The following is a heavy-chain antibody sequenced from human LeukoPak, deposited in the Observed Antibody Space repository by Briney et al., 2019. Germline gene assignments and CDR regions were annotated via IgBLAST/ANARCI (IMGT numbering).Heavy chain of an antibody. CDR3: ARDFQLLTFYNLSDI. CDR2: INPNSGGT. Sequence: ASVKVSCKASGYTFTGYYMHWVRQAPGQGLEWMGWINPNSGGTNYAQKFQGRVTMTRDTSISTAYMELSRLRSDDTAVYYCARDFQLLTFYNLSDIWGQGTMVTVSS. D-gene: IGHD2-2*01. V-gene: IGHV1-2*02. CDR1: GYTFTGYY. J-gene: IGHJ3*02.